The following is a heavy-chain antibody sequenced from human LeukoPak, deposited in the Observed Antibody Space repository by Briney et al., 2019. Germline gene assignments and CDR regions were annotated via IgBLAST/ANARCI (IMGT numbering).Heavy chain of an antibody. J-gene: IGHJ3*01. V-gene: IGHV4-39*07. CDR2: IFYSGST. Sequence: PSETLSLTCTVSGGSISSSSYYWGWIRRPPGKGLEWSGNIFYSGSTYYSPSLKSRVTISLDTSRKQFSLKLNSVPAADTAVYYCATSNGYGLVDTWGQGTMVTVSS. CDR1: GGSISSSSYY. D-gene: IGHD3-10*01. CDR3: ATSNGYGLVDT.